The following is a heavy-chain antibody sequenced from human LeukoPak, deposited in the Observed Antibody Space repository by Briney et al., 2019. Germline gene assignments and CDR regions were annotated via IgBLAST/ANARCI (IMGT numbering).Heavy chain of an antibody. CDR3: VREGIKIFGGWAPFDP. CDR2: INPLSGGP. D-gene: IGHD3-3*01. V-gene: IGHV1-2*02. Sequence: ASVKVSCKASGYTFTGYYMHWVRQAPGQGLEWMGWINPLSGGPMYAQKFQGRVTMTRDTSLSTAYIELNGLKSDDTAIYYCVREGIKIFGGWAPFDPWGQGTLVTVS. CDR1: GYTFTGYY. J-gene: IGHJ5*02.